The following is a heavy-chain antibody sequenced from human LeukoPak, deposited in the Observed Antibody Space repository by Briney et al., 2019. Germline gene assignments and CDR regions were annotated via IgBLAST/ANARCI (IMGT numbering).Heavy chain of an antibody. J-gene: IGHJ4*02. V-gene: IGHV3-15*01. CDR2: IKSKTDGGTT. Sequence: SGGSLRLSCAASGFTFSNAWRSWVRQAPGKGLEWVGRIKSKTDGGTTDHAAPVKGRFTISRDDSKNTLYLQMNSLKTEDTAVYYCTTDRADSREYYFDYWGQGTLVTVSS. CDR3: TTDRADSREYYFDY. D-gene: IGHD6-25*01. CDR1: GFTFSNAW.